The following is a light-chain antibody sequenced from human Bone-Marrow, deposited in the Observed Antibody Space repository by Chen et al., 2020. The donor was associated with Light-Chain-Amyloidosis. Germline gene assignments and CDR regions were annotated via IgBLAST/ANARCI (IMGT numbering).Light chain of an antibody. CDR2: EVS. J-gene: IGLJ2*01. V-gene: IGLV2-14*01. CDR3: SAYTRSNTRV. Sequence: QSALTQPPSVSGSPGQSIPISCPGTSSDVGAYNFVSWYQQNPGKVPNLLIYEVSYRPSGVSNRFSGSKSGNTASLTISGLQAEDEADYYCSAYTRSNTRVFGGGTKLTVL. CDR1: SSDVGAYNF.